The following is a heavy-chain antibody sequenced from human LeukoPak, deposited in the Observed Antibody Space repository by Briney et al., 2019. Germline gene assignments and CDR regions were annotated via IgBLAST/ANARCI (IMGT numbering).Heavy chain of an antibody. CDR3: AGGPYYYVLMDV. V-gene: IGHV3-30*03. CDR1: GFTFSSYG. Sequence: GALRLSCAASGFTFSSYGMHWVRQAPGKGLEWVAVISYDGSNKYYADSVKGRFTISRDNSKNTLYLQMNSLRAEDTAVYCCAGGPYYYVLMDVWGQGTTVTVSS. D-gene: IGHD3-10*02. J-gene: IGHJ6*02. CDR2: ISYDGSNK.